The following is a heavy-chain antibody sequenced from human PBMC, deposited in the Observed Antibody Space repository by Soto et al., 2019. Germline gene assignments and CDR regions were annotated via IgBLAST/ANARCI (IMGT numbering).Heavy chain of an antibody. CDR1: GFTFSTCV. CDR2: IRDAAGSA. CDR3: ARPYGGKIGDAPDL. Sequence: GGSLRLSCAASGFTFSTCVMHWVRQDPGKGLEWVSTIRDAAGSAYYVDSVKGRFTISRDNSKKTLYLQMNSLRAEDSAVYYCARPYGGKIGDAPDLWGQGTMVTVSS. D-gene: IGHD4-17*01. V-gene: IGHV3-23*01. J-gene: IGHJ3*01.